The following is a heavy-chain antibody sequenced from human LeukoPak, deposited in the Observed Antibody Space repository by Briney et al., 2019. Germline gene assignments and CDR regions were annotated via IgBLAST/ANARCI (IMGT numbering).Heavy chain of an antibody. CDR2: IGGHNGKT. D-gene: IGHD2-2*01. CDR1: GYTLTRFG. CDR3: ARDYCSSIACFSPDY. Sequence: ASVKVSCKASGYTLTRFGISWVRQAPGQGLEWMGWIGGHNGKTKYAQKLQGRVTMTTDTSTSTVYMELKSLRSDDTAVYYCARDYCSSIACFSPDYWGQGTLVTVSS. V-gene: IGHV1-18*01. J-gene: IGHJ4*02.